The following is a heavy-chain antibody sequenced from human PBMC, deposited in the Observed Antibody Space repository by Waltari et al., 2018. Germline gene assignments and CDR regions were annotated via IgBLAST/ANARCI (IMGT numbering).Heavy chain of an antibody. CDR2: SSGSGGRT. J-gene: IGHJ5*02. Sequence: EVQLLESGGGLVQPGGSLRLSCAASGFTFSSYAMSWVRQAPGKGLEWVSASSGSGGRTYYADSVKGRFTISRDNSKNTLYLQMNSLRAEDTAVYYCAKGVGATPNWFDPWGQGTLVTVSS. V-gene: IGHV3-23*01. D-gene: IGHD1-26*01. CDR1: GFTFSSYA. CDR3: AKGVGATPNWFDP.